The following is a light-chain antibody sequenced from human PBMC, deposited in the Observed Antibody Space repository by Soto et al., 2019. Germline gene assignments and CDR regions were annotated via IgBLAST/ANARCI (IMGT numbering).Light chain of an antibody. CDR2: DTS. Sequence: QAVVTQEPSLTVSPGGTVTLTCGSSTGAVTSGHYPYWFQQKPGQAPRTLIYDTSNKHSWTPARFSGSLLGGKAALTLSGAQSEDDDEDYCLLSYSGARVFGERTMLTVL. CDR3: LLSYSGARV. J-gene: IGLJ2*01. V-gene: IGLV7-46*01. CDR1: TGAVTSGHY.